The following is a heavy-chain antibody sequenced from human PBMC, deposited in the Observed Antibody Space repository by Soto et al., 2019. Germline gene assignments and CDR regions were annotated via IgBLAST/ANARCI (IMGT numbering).Heavy chain of an antibody. CDR3: ARNMEFNSGWPDRWFTP. Sequence: PSQTLSLTCAMSGDSLSSNSAAWNWIRQSPSRGLEWLGRTYYGSKWYNEYAVSVESRITINTDTSKNQFSLQLNYVTPEDTAAYDCARNMEFNSGWPDRWFTPGGKATLVTV. CDR1: GDSLSSNSAA. J-gene: IGHJ5*02. V-gene: IGHV6-1*01. CDR2: TYYGSKWYN. D-gene: IGHD3-22*01.